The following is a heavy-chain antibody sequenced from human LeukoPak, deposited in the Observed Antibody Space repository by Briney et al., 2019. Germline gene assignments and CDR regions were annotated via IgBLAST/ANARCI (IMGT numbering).Heavy chain of an antibody. CDR2: ISYDGSNK. CDR1: GVTFSSYA. D-gene: IGHD2-2*01. CDR3: ARYCSSTSCHHRSFDY. V-gene: IGHV3-30-3*01. J-gene: IGHJ4*02. Sequence: GGCLRLSCAASGVTFSSYAMHWVRQAPCKGLEWVVVISYDGSNKYYADSVKGRFTISRDNSKNTLYLQMNSLRAEDTAVYYCARYCSSTSCHHRSFDYWGQGTLVTVSS.